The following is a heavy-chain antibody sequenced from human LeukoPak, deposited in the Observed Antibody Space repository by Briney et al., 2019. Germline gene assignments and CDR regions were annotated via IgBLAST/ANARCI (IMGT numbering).Heavy chain of an antibody. CDR2: ISAYNGNT. V-gene: IGHV1-18*01. CDR3: ARQPGESMVRGVEWWFDP. D-gene: IGHD3-10*01. J-gene: IGHJ5*02. CDR1: GYTFTSYG. Sequence: ASVKVSCKASGYTFTSYGISWVRQAPGQGLEWMGWISAYNGNTNYAQKLQGRVTMTTDTSTSTAYMELRSLRSDDTAVYYCARQPGESMVRGVEWWFDPWGQGTLVTVSS.